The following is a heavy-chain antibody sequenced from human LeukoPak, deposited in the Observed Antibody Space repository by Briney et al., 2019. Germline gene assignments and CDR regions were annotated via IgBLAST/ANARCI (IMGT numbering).Heavy chain of an antibody. CDR2: ISSSSTTI. CDR1: GFTFSSYS. CDR3: TRLRYSSDWEGIDY. D-gene: IGHD6-25*01. V-gene: IGHV3-48*01. Sequence: GGSLRLSCAASGFTFSSYSMNWVRQAPGKGLEWVSYISSSSTTIYYADSVKGRFTISRDNAKNSLYLQMNSLKTEDTAVYYCTRLRYSSDWEGIDYWGQGTLVTVSS. J-gene: IGHJ4*02.